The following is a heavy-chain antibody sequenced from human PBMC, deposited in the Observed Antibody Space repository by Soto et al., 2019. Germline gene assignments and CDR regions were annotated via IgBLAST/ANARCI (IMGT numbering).Heavy chain of an antibody. CDR3: AKDFGYNYGDDAFDI. CDR2: VSGSGGST. J-gene: IGHJ3*02. D-gene: IGHD5-18*01. V-gene: IGHV3-23*01. CDR1: GFTFSSYA. Sequence: EVQLLESGGGSVQPGGSLRLSCAASGFTFSSYAMSWVRQAPGKGLEWVSGVSGSGGSTYCVDSVKGRFTISRDNSKNTLYLQMNSLRAEDTAVYYCAKDFGYNYGDDAFDIGGQGTMVTVSS.